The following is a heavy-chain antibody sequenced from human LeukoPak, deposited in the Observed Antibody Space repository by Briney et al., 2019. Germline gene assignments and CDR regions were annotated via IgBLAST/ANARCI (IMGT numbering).Heavy chain of an antibody. CDR1: GFTFSSYG. J-gene: IGHJ4*02. Sequence: GGSLRLSCAASGFTFSSYGMSWVRQAPGKGLVWVSRINSDGSSTSYADSVKGRFTISRDNAKNTLYLQMNSLRAEDTAVYYCARDLATTSYYFDYWGQGTLVTVSS. CDR2: INSDGSST. D-gene: IGHD5-24*01. CDR3: ARDLATTSYYFDY. V-gene: IGHV3-74*01.